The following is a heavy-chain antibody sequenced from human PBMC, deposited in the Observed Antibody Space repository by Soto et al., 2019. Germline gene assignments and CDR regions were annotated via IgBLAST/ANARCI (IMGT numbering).Heavy chain of an antibody. CDR3: ARETGYFGGYNWFDP. CDR1: GDSISSAAYY. CDR2: IYYIGTT. V-gene: IGHV4-31*03. J-gene: IGHJ5*02. Sequence: QVQLQESGPGLVKPSQTLSLTCTVSGDSISSAAYYWSWIRHHPEKGLEWIGYIYYIGTTYYNPSLQSRLTISLDTSNNQFSLKLTSVTAADTALYYCARETGYFGGYNWFDPWGQGTLVTVSP. D-gene: IGHD3-9*01.